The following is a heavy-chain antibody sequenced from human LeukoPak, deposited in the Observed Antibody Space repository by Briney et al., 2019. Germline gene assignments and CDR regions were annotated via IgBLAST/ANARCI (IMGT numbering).Heavy chain of an antibody. CDR1: GGSISSSSYY. CDR2: IYYSGST. CDR3: ARQVAYCGGDCYLNWFDP. J-gene: IGHJ5*02. Sequence: SETLSLTCTVSGGSISSSSYYWGWIRQPPGKGLEWIGSIYYSGSTYYNPSLKSRVTISVDTSKNQFSLKLSSVTAADTAVYYCARQVAYCGGDCYLNWFDPWGQGILVTVSS. V-gene: IGHV4-39*01. D-gene: IGHD2-21*02.